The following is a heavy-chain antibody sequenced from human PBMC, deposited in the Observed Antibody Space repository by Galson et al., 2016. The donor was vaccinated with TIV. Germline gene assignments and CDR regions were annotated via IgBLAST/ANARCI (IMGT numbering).Heavy chain of an antibody. V-gene: IGHV2-70*11. CDR1: GFSLSRSRMC. CDR3: SRASSAYCYNYGMDV. Sequence: PALVKPTQTLTLTCTFSGFSLSRSRMCVTWMRQPPGKALEWLARIDGDDDTYYNNFLATRLFITKDTSRNQVVLTLTNLDPADTATYYCSRASSAYCYNYGMDVWGQGTTVTVS. CDR2: IDGDDDT. D-gene: IGHD6-19*01. J-gene: IGHJ6*02.